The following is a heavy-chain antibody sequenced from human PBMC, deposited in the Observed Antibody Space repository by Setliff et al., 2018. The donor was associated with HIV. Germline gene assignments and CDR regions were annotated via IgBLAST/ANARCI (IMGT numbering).Heavy chain of an antibody. Sequence: ASVKVSCKASGYNFTILGITWVRQAPGQGLEWMGWISAYNGNTNYAQKLQGRITLTIDTVTTTAYMDLRSLTSDDTAMYYCARAPPINFWSGYYTGPQGWFDSWGQGSLVTVXS. D-gene: IGHD3-3*01. CDR1: GYNFTILG. J-gene: IGHJ5*01. CDR3: ARAPPINFWSGYYTGPQGWFDS. CDR2: ISAYNGNT. V-gene: IGHV1-18*01.